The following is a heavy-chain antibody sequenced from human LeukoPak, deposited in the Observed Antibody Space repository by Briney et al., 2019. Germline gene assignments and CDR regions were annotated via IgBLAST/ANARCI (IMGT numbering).Heavy chain of an antibody. CDR2: INPHSGDT. CDR3: ARDWKDEST. V-gene: IGHV1-2*02. D-gene: IGHD1-1*01. J-gene: IGHJ5*02. CDR1: GYTFTGYY. Sequence: ASVKVSCKASGYTFTGYYIHWVRQAPGQGLEWMGWINPHSGDTNYAQNFQGRVTMTRDTSISTAYMELGNLRSDDTAVYYCARDWKDESTWGPGTLVTVSS.